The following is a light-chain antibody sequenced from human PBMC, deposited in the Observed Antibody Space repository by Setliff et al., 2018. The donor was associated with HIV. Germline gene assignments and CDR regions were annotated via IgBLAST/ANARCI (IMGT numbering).Light chain of an antibody. CDR1: SSDVGGYNY. V-gene: IGLV2-11*01. CDR2: DVS. CDR3: CSYAGSYTPDV. J-gene: IGLJ1*01. Sequence: QSALTQPRSVSGSPGQSVTISCTGTSSDVGGYNYVSWYQQHPGKAPKLMIYDVSKRPSGVPDRFSGSESDNTASLTISGLQAEDEADYYCCSYAGSYTPDVFGTGTKVTVL.